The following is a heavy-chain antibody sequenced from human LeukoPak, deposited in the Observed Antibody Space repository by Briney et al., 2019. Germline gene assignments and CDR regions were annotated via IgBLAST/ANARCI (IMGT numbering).Heavy chain of an antibody. CDR3: ARDAVVTAPTRHNWFDP. Sequence: SETLSLTCAVYGGSFSGYYWSWIRQPPGKGLEWIGEINHSGSTNYNPSLKSRVTISVDTSKNQFSLKLSSVTAADTAVYYCARDAVVTAPTRHNWFDPWGQGTLVTVSS. CDR2: INHSGST. CDR1: GGSFSGYY. J-gene: IGHJ5*02. V-gene: IGHV4-34*01. D-gene: IGHD2-21*02.